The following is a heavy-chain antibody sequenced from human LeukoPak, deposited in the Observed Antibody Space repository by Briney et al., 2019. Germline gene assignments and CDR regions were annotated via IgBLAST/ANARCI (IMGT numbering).Heavy chain of an antibody. D-gene: IGHD5-18*01. V-gene: IGHV3-74*01. CDR3: AIGSYDYEY. Sequence: GGSLRLSCTASGFTFSSYWMHWVRQGPGKGLVWVSRINSDGSSTTYADSVKGRFTISRDNAKNTLYLQMNSLRAEDTAVYYCAIGSYDYEYWGQGTLVTVSS. CDR1: GFTFSSYW. J-gene: IGHJ4*02. CDR2: INSDGSST.